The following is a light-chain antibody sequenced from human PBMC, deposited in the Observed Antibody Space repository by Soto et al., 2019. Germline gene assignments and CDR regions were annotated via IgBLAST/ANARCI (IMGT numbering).Light chain of an antibody. V-gene: IGKV3-20*01. CDR3: QQYGSSGT. Sequence: TQSPATLSVSPGERATLSCRASQSVSINLAWYQQKPGQAPRLLIYGASNRATGIPDRFSGSGSGTDFTLTISRLAPEDFAVDYCQQYGSSGTFGQGTKVDIK. CDR2: GAS. CDR1: QSVSIN. J-gene: IGKJ1*01.